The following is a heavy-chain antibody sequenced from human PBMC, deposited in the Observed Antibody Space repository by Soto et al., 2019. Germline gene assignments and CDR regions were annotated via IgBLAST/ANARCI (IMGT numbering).Heavy chain of an antibody. D-gene: IGHD6-13*01. CDR3: ASFIAAAGTKRLYFDY. J-gene: IGHJ4*02. Sequence: QLQLQESGPGLVKPSETLSLTCTVSGGSISSSSYYWGWIRQPPGKGLEWIGSIDYSGSTYYNPSLKSRVTISVDTSKNQFSLKLSSVTAADTAVYYCASFIAAAGTKRLYFDYWGQGTLVTVSS. CDR1: GGSISSSSYY. V-gene: IGHV4-39*01. CDR2: IDYSGST.